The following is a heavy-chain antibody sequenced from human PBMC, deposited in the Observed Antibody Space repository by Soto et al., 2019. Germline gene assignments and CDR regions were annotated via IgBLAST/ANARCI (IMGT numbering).Heavy chain of an antibody. CDR2: ISNDGRHK. V-gene: IGHV3-30*18. CDR3: AKIRQYYYDTTAYYDYYYALDV. Sequence: GGSLRLSCAASGFTFSNYGMHWVRQAPGEGLKWVAVISNDGRHKYYADSMKGRFTISRDNSKNTLYLQMNSLSAEDTAVYYCAKIRQYYYDTTAYYDYYYALDVWGQGTTVTVS. CDR1: GFTFSNYG. D-gene: IGHD3-22*01. J-gene: IGHJ6*02.